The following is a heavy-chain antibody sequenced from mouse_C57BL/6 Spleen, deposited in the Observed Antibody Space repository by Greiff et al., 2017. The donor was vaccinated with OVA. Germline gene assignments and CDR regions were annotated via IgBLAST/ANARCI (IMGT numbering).Heavy chain of an antibody. D-gene: IGHD2-4*01. CDR1: GYTFTSYW. CDR3: ARVVIYYDYGGRVAY. CDR2: IHPNSGST. V-gene: IGHV1-64*01. J-gene: IGHJ3*01. Sequence: QVQLQQPGAELVKPGASVKLSCKASGYTFTSYWMHWVKQRPGQGLEWIGMIHPNSGSTNYNEKFNSKATLTVDKSSSTAYMQLSSLTSEDSAVYYCARVVIYYDYGGRVAYWGQGTLVTVSA.